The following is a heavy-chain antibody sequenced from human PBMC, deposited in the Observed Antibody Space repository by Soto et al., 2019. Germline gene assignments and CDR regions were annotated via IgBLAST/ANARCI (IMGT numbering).Heavy chain of an antibody. CDR1: GFTLSIYG. CDR3: ARDLDDSSGLGY. CDR2: IWYDGSNK. V-gene: IGHV3-33*01. Sequence: SLTISSAASGFTLSIYGMHWVRQAPGKGLEWVAVIWYDGSNKYYADSVKARFTISRDNSKNTLYLQMNSLRAEDTAVYYCARDLDDSSGLGYWGQGPLVTLSS. J-gene: IGHJ4*02. D-gene: IGHD3-22*01.